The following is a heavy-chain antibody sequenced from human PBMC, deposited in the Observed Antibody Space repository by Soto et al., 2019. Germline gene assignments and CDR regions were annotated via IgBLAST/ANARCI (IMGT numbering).Heavy chain of an antibody. J-gene: IGHJ6*02. CDR1: GYTFTTYW. CDR3: ARHQGYCTSTSCYGMDV. Sequence: PGESLKISCEGSGYTFTTYWVAWVRQMPGKGLEWVGSIYPGDSDSRYNPSVQGQVSISADRSISTAYLQWNSLKASDTAIYFCARHQGYCTSTSCYGMDVWGQGTRVTVSS. V-gene: IGHV5-51*01. D-gene: IGHD2-8*01. CDR2: IYPGDSDS.